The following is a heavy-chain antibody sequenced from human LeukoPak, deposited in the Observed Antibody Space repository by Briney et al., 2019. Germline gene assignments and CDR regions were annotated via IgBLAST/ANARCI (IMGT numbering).Heavy chain of an antibody. J-gene: IGHJ4*02. D-gene: IGHD6-19*01. V-gene: IGHV4-59*01. Sequence: SETLSLTCTVSGGSISSYYWSWIRQPPGKGLEWIGYIYYSGSTNCNPSLKSRVTISVDTSKNQFSLKLSSVTAADTAVYYCARESSRAVAGTWDYFDYWGQGTLVTVSS. CDR3: ARESSRAVAGTWDYFDY. CDR2: IYYSGST. CDR1: GGSISSYY.